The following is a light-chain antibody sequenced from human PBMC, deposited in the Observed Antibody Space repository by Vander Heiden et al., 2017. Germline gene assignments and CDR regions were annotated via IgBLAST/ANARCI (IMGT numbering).Light chain of an antibody. CDR3: QVWDNGSVV. J-gene: IGLJ3*02. CDR2: RDN. CDR1: NIGSKN. V-gene: IGLV3-9*01. Sequence: YDLTQALSVSVALGQTARITCGGKNIGSKNVHWYQQKPGQAPALVIYRDNNRPSGIPERLSGSNSGNTATLTISSAQVGDEADYFCQVWDNGSVVFGGGTKLTVL.